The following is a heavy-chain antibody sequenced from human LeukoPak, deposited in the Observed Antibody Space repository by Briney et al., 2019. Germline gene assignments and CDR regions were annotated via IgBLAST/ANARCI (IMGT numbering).Heavy chain of an antibody. J-gene: IGHJ1*01. CDR1: GFTFSNYG. CDR2: IRYDGSNK. CDR3: AKDGDCSGGNCYSYGYFQH. D-gene: IGHD2-15*01. Sequence: GGSLRLSCAASGFTFSNYGMHWVRQAPGKGLEWVAFIRYDGSNKYYADSVKGRFTISRDNSKNTLYLQMNSLRAEDTAVYYCAKDGDCSGGNCYSYGYFQHWGQGTLVTVSS. V-gene: IGHV3-30*02.